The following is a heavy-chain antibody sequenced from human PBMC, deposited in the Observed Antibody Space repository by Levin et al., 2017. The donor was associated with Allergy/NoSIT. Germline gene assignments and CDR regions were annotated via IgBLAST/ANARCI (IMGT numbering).Heavy chain of an antibody. CDR3: ARGGRWLVPGRTGFNWFDP. D-gene: IGHD6-19*01. J-gene: IGHJ5*02. Sequence: VASVKVSCKASGYTFTSYGISWVRQAPGQGLEWMGWISAYNGNTNYAQKLQGRVTMTTDTSTSKAYTELRSLRSDDTAVYYCARGGRWLVPGRTGFNWFDPWGQGTLVTVSS. V-gene: IGHV1-18*01. CDR2: ISAYNGNT. CDR1: GYTFTSYG.